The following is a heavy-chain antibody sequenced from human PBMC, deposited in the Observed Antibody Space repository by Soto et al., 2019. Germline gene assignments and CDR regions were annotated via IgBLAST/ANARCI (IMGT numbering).Heavy chain of an antibody. D-gene: IGHD6-13*01. J-gene: IGHJ6*02. Sequence: QVQLVQSGSELRKPGASVKVSCKASGYTLSNYAMNWVRQAPGQGLEWMGWINTKTGNATFAQGLTGRFVFSFDPSVTTAYMQSSGLRTEDTAIYYWAIENIAAVGEDYSYYGMDVWCQGTRFTVFS. CDR1: GYTLSNYA. CDR3: AIENIAAVGEDYSYYGMDV. V-gene: IGHV7-4-1*01. CDR2: INTKTGNA.